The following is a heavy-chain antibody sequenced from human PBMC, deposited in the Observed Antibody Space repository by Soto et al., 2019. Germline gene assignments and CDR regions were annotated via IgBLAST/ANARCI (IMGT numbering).Heavy chain of an antibody. D-gene: IGHD6-13*01. J-gene: IGHJ6*02. Sequence: EVQLVESGGGLVQPGGSLRLSCAASGFTFSSYWMHWVRQAPGKGLVWVSRINSDGSSTSYADSVKGRFTISRDNAKNTLYLQMTRLRAEDTAVYYCAREDSSSWPSYYYYGMNVWGQGTTVTVSS. V-gene: IGHV3-74*01. CDR2: INSDGSST. CDR3: AREDSSSWPSYYYYGMNV. CDR1: GFTFSSYW.